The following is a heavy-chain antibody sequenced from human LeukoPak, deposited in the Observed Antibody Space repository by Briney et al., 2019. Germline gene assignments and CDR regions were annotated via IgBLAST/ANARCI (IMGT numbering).Heavy chain of an antibody. CDR1: GFTFSSYS. D-gene: IGHD4-17*01. CDR2: ISSSSSYI. V-gene: IGHV3-21*04. Sequence: PGGSLRLSCAASGFTFSSYSMNWVRQAPGKGLEWVSSISSSSSYIYYTDSVKGRFTISRDNAKNSLYLQVNSLRAEDTAIFYCAKTPLRSTIGYDYWGQGTLVTVSS. J-gene: IGHJ4*02. CDR3: AKTPLRSTIGYDY.